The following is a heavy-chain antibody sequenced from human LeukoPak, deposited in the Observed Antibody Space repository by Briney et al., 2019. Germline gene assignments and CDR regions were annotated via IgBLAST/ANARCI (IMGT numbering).Heavy chain of an antibody. CDR1: GFTLSSYS. Sequence: PGGSLRLSCAASGFTLSSYSMNWVRQAPGKGLEWVSYISSSSSTIYYADSVKGRFTISRDNAKNSLYLQMNSLRAEDTAVYYCARDGGGYYGEVAFDIWGQGTMVTVSS. V-gene: IGHV3-48*01. J-gene: IGHJ3*02. CDR3: ARDGGGYYGEVAFDI. CDR2: ISSSSSTI. D-gene: IGHD3-3*01.